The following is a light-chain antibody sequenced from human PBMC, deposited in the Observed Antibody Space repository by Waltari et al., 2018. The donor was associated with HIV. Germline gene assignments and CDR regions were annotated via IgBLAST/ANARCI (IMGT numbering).Light chain of an antibody. CDR2: AAS. V-gene: IGKV1-12*01. CDR3: QHGSDFPLS. CDR1: QDINTR. Sequence: IQLTQSPPSLSASVGDRVTITCRASQDINTRLAWYQQKPGKAPHLVIYAASRLQSGVPSRFSGSGSGTFFTLTIDDFQTDDSATYYCQHGSDFPLSFGGGTKVEI. J-gene: IGKJ4*01.